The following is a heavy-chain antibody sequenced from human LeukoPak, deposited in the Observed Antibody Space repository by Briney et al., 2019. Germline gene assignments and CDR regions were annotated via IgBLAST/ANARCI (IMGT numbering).Heavy chain of an antibody. CDR1: GGSISSSSYY. V-gene: IGHV4-39*01. Sequence: SETLSLTCTVSGGSISSSSYYWGWIRQPPGKGLEWMGSIYYSGSTYYNPSLKSRVTISVDTSKNEFSLKLSSVTAADTAVYYCARLYDSSGYYSDDAFDIWGQGTMVTVSS. CDR3: ARLYDSSGYYSDDAFDI. J-gene: IGHJ3*02. CDR2: IYYSGST. D-gene: IGHD3-22*01.